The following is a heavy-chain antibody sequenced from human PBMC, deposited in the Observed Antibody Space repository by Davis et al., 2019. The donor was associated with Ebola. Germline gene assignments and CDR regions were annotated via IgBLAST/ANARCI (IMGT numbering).Heavy chain of an antibody. Sequence: PGGSLRLSCAASGFSFTSYAMHWVRQGPGKGLEWVALISHDGRQEYYADSVKGRFTISRDNSKNTLYLQINSLRTEDTAMYYCASDNNSPAWGQGTLVTVSS. V-gene: IGHV3-30*04. CDR3: ASDNNSPA. D-gene: IGHD1-1*01. CDR1: GFSFTSYA. J-gene: IGHJ5*02. CDR2: ISHDGRQE.